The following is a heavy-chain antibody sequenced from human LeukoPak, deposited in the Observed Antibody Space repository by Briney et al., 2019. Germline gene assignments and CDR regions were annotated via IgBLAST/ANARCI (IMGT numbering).Heavy chain of an antibody. J-gene: IGHJ5*02. CDR1: GFTFESHA. Sequence: GGSLRLSCAASGFTFESHAMNWLRQAPGRGLEWVSLISADGTATHYADSVTGRFTISRDNSKDTLFLQMSSLRAEDTALYYCSKGTTDYDSWGQGTLVTVSS. D-gene: IGHD4-17*01. CDR3: SKGTTDYDS. V-gene: IGHV3-23*01. CDR2: ISADGTAT.